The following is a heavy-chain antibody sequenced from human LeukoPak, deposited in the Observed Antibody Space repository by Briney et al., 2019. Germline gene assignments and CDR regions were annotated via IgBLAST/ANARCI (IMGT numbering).Heavy chain of an antibody. Sequence: SETLSLTCTVSGGSISSYYWSWIRQPPGKTLEWIGYIYYSGGTNYNPSLKSRVTISVDTSKNQFSLKLSSVTAADTAVYYCARHRDILTGYADYWGQGTLVTVSS. CDR3: ARHRDILTGYADY. J-gene: IGHJ4*02. D-gene: IGHD3-9*01. CDR2: IYYSGGT. V-gene: IGHV4-59*08. CDR1: GGSISSYY.